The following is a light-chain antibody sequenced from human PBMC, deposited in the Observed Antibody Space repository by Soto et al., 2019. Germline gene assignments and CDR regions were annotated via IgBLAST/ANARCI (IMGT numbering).Light chain of an antibody. CDR2: GAS. CDR1: QTVSSNY. CDR3: QHYGI. Sequence: EFVLTQSPGTLSLSPGERATLSCRASQTVSSNYLAWYQQKPGQAPRLLIYGASSRATGIPDRFSGSGSGTDFTLTISRLEPEDFAVYYCQHYGIFGQGTKLEIK. V-gene: IGKV3-20*01. J-gene: IGKJ2*01.